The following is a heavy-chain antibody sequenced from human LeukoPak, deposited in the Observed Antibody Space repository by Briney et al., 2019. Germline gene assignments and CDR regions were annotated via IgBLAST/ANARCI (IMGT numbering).Heavy chain of an antibody. V-gene: IGHV3-53*01. D-gene: IGHD5-12*01. CDR1: GFTVSSNY. Sequence: GGSLRLSCAASGFTVSSNYMSWVRQAPGKGLEWVSIIYSGGSTFYADSVKGRFTISRDNSKNTLYLQMNSLRAEDTAMYYCARYRGASGYHFDYWGQGTLVTVSS. CDR2: IYSGGST. J-gene: IGHJ4*02. CDR3: ARYRGASGYHFDY.